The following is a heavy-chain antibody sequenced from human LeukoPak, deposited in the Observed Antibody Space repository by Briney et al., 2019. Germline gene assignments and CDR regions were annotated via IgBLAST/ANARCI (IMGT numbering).Heavy chain of an antibody. CDR2: LFYSEST. CDR3: ARHDIPYSGWYPGPLDY. V-gene: IGHV4-39*01. Sequence: SETLSLTCTVSGVSITTSTYYWGWVRQPPGKGLEWIGSLFYSESTYYNPSLKSRVTMSVDTSKNQFSLKLSSVTAADTAVYYCARHDIPYSGWYPGPLDYWGQGTLVPVSS. D-gene: IGHD6-19*01. CDR1: GVSITTSTYY. J-gene: IGHJ4*02.